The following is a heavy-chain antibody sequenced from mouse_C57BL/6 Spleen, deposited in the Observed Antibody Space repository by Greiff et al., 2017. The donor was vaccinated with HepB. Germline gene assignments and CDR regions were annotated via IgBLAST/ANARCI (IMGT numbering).Heavy chain of an antibody. CDR2: INPNNGGT. CDR1: GYTFTDYY. Sequence: EVQLQQSGPELVKPGASVKISCKASGYTFTDYYMNWVKQSHGKSLEWIGDINPNNGGTSYNQKFKGKATLTVDKSSSTAYMELRSLTSEDSAVYYCARVFYYSNYVTIYYAMDYWGQGTSVTVSS. CDR3: ARVFYYSNYVTIYYAMDY. V-gene: IGHV1-26*01. J-gene: IGHJ4*01. D-gene: IGHD2-5*01.